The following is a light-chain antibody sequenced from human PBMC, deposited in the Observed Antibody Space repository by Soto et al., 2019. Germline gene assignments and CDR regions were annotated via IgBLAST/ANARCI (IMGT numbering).Light chain of an antibody. CDR3: SSYTTSNTRQIV. J-gene: IGLJ1*01. CDR1: SSDVGGYNY. V-gene: IGLV2-14*03. Sequence: QSGLTPPASVSGSPGQSITISCTGTSSDVGGYNYVSWYQHHPGKAPKLIIFDVSNRPSGVSNPFSGSKSGNTASLTISALQPEDEADYYCSSYTTSNTRQIVFGTGTKVTVL. CDR2: DVS.